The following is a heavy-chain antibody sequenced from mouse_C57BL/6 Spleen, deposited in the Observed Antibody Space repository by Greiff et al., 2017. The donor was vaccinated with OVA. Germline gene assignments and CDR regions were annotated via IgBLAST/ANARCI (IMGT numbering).Heavy chain of an antibody. Sequence: VQLQQSGPELVKPGASVKISCKASGYTFTDYYMNWVKQSHGKSLEWIGDINPNNGGTSYNQKFKGKATLTVDKSSSTAYMELRSLTSEDSAVYYCARSHYGYDQFAYWGQGTLVTVSA. J-gene: IGHJ3*01. D-gene: IGHD2-2*01. V-gene: IGHV1-26*01. CDR3: ARSHYGYDQFAY. CDR1: GYTFTDYY. CDR2: INPNNGGT.